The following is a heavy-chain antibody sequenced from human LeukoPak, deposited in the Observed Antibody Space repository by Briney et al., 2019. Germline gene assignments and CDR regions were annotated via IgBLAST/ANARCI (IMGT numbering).Heavy chain of an antibody. Sequence: AGGSLRLSCTASGFTFGDYAMSWVRQAPGKGLEWVGFIRSKAYGGTTEYAASVKGRFTISRDDSKSIAYLQMNSLKTEDTAVYYCTRVLGGSSSHLTIDYWGQGTLVTVSS. CDR2: IRSKAYGGTT. J-gene: IGHJ4*02. V-gene: IGHV3-49*04. CDR1: GFTFGDYA. CDR3: TRVLGGSSSHLTIDY. D-gene: IGHD6-13*01.